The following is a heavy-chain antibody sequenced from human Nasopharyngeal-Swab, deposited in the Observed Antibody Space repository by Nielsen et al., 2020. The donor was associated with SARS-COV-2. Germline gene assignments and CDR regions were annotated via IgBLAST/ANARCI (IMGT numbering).Heavy chain of an antibody. CDR2: IYSGGST. D-gene: IGHD6-25*01. CDR3: ARERFSGYMDV. J-gene: IGHJ6*03. Sequence: WIRQPPGKGLEWVSVIYSGGSTYYADSVKGRFTISRDKSKNTLYLQMNSLRAEDTAVYYCARERFSGYMDVWGKGTTVTVSS. V-gene: IGHV3-53*01.